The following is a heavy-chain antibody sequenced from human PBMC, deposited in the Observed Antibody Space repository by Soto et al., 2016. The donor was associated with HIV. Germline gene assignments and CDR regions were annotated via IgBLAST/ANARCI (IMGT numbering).Heavy chain of an antibody. V-gene: IGHV3-73*01. CDR3: ARDPYYHYMDV. J-gene: IGHJ6*03. Sequence: EVQLVESGGGLVQPGGSLKLSCAASGFIFSDSAIHWVRQAPGKGLEWVGHIRTKGNNYATASSASVKGRFTISRDDSKNTAYLQMNSLKTEDTAVYYCARDPYYHYMDVWGKGTTVTVSS. CDR1: GFIFSDSA. CDR2: IRTKGNNYAT.